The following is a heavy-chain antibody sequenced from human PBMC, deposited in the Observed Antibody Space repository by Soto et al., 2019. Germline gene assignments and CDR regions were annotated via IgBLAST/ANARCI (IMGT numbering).Heavy chain of an antibody. Sequence: SETLSLTCAVSGGSISSGGYSWSWIRQPPGKGLEWIGYIYHSGSTYYNPSLKSRVTISVDRSKNQFSLKLSSVTAADTAVYYCARGPNGSVYSGMDVWGQGTTVTVS. CDR1: GGSISSGGYS. CDR3: ARGPNGSVYSGMDV. CDR2: IYHSGST. J-gene: IGHJ6*02. V-gene: IGHV4-30-2*01. D-gene: IGHD3-10*01.